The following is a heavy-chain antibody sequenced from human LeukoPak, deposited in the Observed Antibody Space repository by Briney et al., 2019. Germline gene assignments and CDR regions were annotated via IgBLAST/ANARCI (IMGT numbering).Heavy chain of an antibody. CDR3: AKTSMFDFWSGYPEKPNYFDY. CDR2: IWYDGSNK. Sequence: GRSLRLSCAASGFTFSSYGMHWVRQAPGKGLEWVAVIWYDGSNKYYADSVKGRFTISRDNSKNTLYLQMNSLRAEDTAVYYCAKTSMFDFWSGYPEKPNYFDYWGQGTLVTVSS. V-gene: IGHV3-33*06. J-gene: IGHJ4*02. CDR1: GFTFSSYG. D-gene: IGHD3-3*01.